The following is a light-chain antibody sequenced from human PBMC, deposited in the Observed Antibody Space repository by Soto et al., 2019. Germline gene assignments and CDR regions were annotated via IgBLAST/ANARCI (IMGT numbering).Light chain of an antibody. Sequence: EIVLLQSPGILSLSPGEGGTLSLRASQTLRSTYIAWYQQKPGQPPRLXIYGASNRATGIPDRFSGSGSGTDFSLTISRLQPEDFAVYYCHQYDIAPQTFGRGTKVDIK. J-gene: IGKJ2*01. CDR1: QTLRSTY. CDR2: GAS. V-gene: IGKV3-20*01. CDR3: HQYDIAPQT.